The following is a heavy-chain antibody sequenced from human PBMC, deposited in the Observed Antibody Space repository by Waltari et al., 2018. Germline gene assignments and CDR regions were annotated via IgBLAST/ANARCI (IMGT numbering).Heavy chain of an antibody. CDR3: AIDVSEQGEGEIDY. V-gene: IGHV3-15*01. D-gene: IGHD3-16*01. CDR1: GFSFNIAW. CDR2: IKSKTSGATT. Sequence: EVHLMESGGDLVNPGGSLKLSCAASGFSFNIAWMSWVRQAPGKGLEWVGRIKSKTSGATTDYPAPVKGRFTISRDDSKNMVYLQMNSVKTEDTAVYYCAIDVSEQGEGEIDYCGQGTLVTVPS. J-gene: IGHJ4*02.